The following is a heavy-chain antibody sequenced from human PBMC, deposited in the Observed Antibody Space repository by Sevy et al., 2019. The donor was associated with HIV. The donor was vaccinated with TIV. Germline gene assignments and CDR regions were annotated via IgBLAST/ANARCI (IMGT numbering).Heavy chain of an antibody. CDR2: VSSRGGSK. J-gene: IGHJ5*02. Sequence: GSLILSWVGSGFRFCSDAMSWVPQAPGKGLPWVATVSSRGGSKYYADSVRGRFSITRDNSKNTLYVKMNSLRAEDTAVYYCARVGGGGYYDPWSGYLEFDPWGQGTLVTVSS. D-gene: IGHD3-3*01. CDR3: ARVGGGGYYDPWSGYLEFDP. CDR1: GFRFCSDA. V-gene: IGHV3-23*01.